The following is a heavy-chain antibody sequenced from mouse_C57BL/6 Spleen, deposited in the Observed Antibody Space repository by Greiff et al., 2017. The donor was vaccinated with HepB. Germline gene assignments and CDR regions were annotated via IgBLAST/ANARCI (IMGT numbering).Heavy chain of an antibody. V-gene: IGHV3-6*01. CDR2: ISYDGSN. Sequence: VQLKESGPGLVKPSQSLSLTCSVTGYSITSGYYWNWIRQFPGNKLEWMGYISYDGSNNYNPSLKNRISITRDTSKNQFFLKLNSVTTEDTATYYCARGRTADYWGQGTTLTVSS. D-gene: IGHD1-2*01. CDR1: GYSITSGYY. J-gene: IGHJ2*01. CDR3: ARGRTADY.